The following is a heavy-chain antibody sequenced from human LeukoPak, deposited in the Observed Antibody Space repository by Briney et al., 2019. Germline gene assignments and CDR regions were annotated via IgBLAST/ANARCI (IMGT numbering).Heavy chain of an antibody. CDR3: AGSDFWSGSVIDY. J-gene: IGHJ4*02. D-gene: IGHD3-3*01. Sequence: SETLSLTCAVYGGSFSGYYWSWIRQPPGKGLEWIGEINHSGSTDYNPSLKSRLTITVDTSKNHFSLKLSSVTAADTAVYYCAGSDFWSGSVIDYWGQGTLVTVSS. V-gene: IGHV4-34*01. CDR2: INHSGST. CDR1: GGSFSGYY.